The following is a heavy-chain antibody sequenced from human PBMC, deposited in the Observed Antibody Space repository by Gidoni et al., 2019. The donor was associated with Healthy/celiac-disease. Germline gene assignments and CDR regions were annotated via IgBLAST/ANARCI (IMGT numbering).Heavy chain of an antibody. Sequence: QLQLQESGPGLVKPSETLSLTCTVSGGSISSSSYYWGWIRQPPGKGLEWIGSIYYSGSTSYNPSLKSRVTISVDTSKNQFSLKLSSVTAADTAVYYCARAAGGNPFDYWGQGTLVTVSS. D-gene: IGHD2-15*01. V-gene: IGHV4-39*01. CDR2: IYYSGST. CDR1: GGSISSSSYY. J-gene: IGHJ4*02. CDR3: ARAAGGNPFDY.